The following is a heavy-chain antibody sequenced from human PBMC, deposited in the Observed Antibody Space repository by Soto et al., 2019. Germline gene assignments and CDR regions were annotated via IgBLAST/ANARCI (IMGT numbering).Heavy chain of an antibody. J-gene: IGHJ3*02. D-gene: IGHD6-19*01. CDR2: ISGSGGST. CDR3: GGSGWYVDAFDI. CDR1: GFTFNSYA. V-gene: IGHV3-23*01. Sequence: PGGSLRLSCAASGFTFNSYAMSWVRQAPGKGLEWVSAISGSGGSTYYADSVKGRFTISRDNAKNTLYLQMNSLRAEDTAVYYCGGSGWYVDAFDIWGQGTMVAVPS.